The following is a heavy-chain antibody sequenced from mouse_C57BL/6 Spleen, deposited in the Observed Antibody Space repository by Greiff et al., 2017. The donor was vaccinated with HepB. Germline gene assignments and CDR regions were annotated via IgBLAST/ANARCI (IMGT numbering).Heavy chain of an antibody. CDR2: INPSSGYT. CDR1: GYTFTSYW. J-gene: IGHJ1*01. Sequence: VQLQQSGAELAKPGASVKLSCKASGYTFTSYWMHWVKQRPGQGLEWIGYINPSSGYTKYNQKVKDKATLTADKSSSTAYMQMSSLTYEDSAVYYCAMSTVVYWYLDGWGAGTTVTVSS. V-gene: IGHV1-7*01. D-gene: IGHD1-1*01. CDR3: AMSTVVYWYLDG.